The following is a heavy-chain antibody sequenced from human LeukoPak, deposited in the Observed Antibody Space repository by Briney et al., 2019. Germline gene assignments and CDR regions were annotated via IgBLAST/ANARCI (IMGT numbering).Heavy chain of an antibody. J-gene: IGHJ4*02. CDR2: ISNSSTYI. CDR3: ARAPVTSCRGAFCYPFDL. Sequence: GGSLRLSCAASGFPFSSYTMNWVRQAPGKGLEWVSSISNSSTYIYDADSVKGRFTISRDNAKNSLYLQMNRLRVEDAALYYCARAPVTSCRGAFCYPFDLWGQGVLVTVSS. CDR1: GFPFSSYT. V-gene: IGHV3-21*04. D-gene: IGHD2-21*01.